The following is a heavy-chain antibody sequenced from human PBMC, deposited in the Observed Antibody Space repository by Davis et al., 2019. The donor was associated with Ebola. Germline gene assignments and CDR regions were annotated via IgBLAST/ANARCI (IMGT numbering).Heavy chain of an antibody. CDR1: GFTFSSYG. D-gene: IGHD3-3*01. V-gene: IGHV3-33*08. J-gene: IGHJ4*02. CDR3: ARDSYDFWSGYYHYYFDY. Sequence: GGSLRLSCAASGFTFSSYGMHWVRQAPGKGLEWVAVIWYDGSNKYYADSVKGRFTISRDNSKNTLYLQMNSLRAEDTAVYYCARDSYDFWSGYYHYYFDYWGQGTLVTVSS. CDR2: IWYDGSNK.